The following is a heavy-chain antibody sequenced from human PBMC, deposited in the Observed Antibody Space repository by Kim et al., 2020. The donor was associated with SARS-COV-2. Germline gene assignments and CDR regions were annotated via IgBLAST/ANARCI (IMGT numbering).Heavy chain of an antibody. CDR3: ARYDSYNWNYARGGHNWFDP. Sequence: SETLSLTCAVYGGSFSGYYWSWIRQPPGKGLEWIGEINHSGSTNYNPSLKSRVTISVDTSKNQFSLKLSSVTAADTAVYYCARYDSYNWNYARGGHNWFDPWGQGTLVTVSS. CDR1: GGSFSGYY. CDR2: INHSGST. V-gene: IGHV4-34*01. D-gene: IGHD1-7*01. J-gene: IGHJ5*02.